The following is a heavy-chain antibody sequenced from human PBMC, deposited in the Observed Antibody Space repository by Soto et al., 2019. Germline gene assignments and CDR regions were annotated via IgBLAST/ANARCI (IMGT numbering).Heavy chain of an antibody. CDR1: GGTFSSYA. V-gene: IGHV1-69*13. CDR3: ARVYRIVVVPAAIGWFVP. CDR2: IIPIFGTA. D-gene: IGHD2-2*02. J-gene: IGHJ5*02. Sequence: ASVEVSCKASGGTFSSYAISWVRQAPGQGLEWMGGIIPIFGTANYAQKFQGRVTITADESTSTAYMELSSLRSEDTAVYYCARVYRIVVVPAAIGWFVPWGPGPMMTF.